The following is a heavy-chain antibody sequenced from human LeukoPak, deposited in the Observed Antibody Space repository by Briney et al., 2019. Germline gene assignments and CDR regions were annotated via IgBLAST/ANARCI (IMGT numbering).Heavy chain of an antibody. CDR2: ISAYNGNT. D-gene: IGHD6-6*01. Sequence: GASVKVSCKASGYTFTSYGISWVRQAPGQGLEWMGWISAYNGNTNYAQKLQGRVTMTTDTFTSTAYMELRSLRSDDTAVYYCARARPPLGYYYYYMDVWGKGTTVTVSS. CDR3: ARARPPLGYYYYYMDV. J-gene: IGHJ6*03. CDR1: GYTFTSYG. V-gene: IGHV1-18*01.